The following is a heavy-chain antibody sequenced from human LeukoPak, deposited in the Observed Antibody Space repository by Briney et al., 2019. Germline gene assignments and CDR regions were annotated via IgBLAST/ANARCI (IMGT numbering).Heavy chain of an antibody. CDR3: ARSDYGGNSDDAFDI. V-gene: IGHV3-21*01. J-gene: IGHJ3*02. CDR2: ITSSSTYI. D-gene: IGHD4-23*01. Sequence: PGGSLRLSCAASGFTFSSFGMNWVRQAPGKGLEWVSSITSSSTYIYYADSVKGRFTISRDNAKNSLYLQMNSLRAEDTAVYYCARSDYGGNSDDAFDIWGQGTMVTVSS. CDR1: GFTFSSFG.